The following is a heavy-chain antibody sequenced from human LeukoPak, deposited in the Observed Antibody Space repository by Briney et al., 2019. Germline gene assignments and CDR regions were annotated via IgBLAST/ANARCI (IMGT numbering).Heavy chain of an antibody. CDR1: GFNFNMFW. J-gene: IGHJ4*02. CDR2: IKQDGSVK. CDR3: ALHPHGQQLALGYFDY. D-gene: IGHD6-13*01. V-gene: IGHV3-7*01. Sequence: GGSLRLSCVASGFNFNMFWMGWVRQAPGKGLEWVTNIKQDGSVKFYVDSVSDRFAVFRDNARNSLYLQMNSLRVEDTAVYYCALHPHGQQLALGYFDYWGQGTLVTVSS.